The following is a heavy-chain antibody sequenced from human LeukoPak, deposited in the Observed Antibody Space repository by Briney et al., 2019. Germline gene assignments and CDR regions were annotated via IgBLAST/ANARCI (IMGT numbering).Heavy chain of an antibody. J-gene: IGHJ5*02. CDR2: ISNDGGGT. D-gene: IGHD3-22*01. CDR3: AKDSSGYFADL. Sequence: GGSLRLSCTASGFIFNNFGLMWVRQAPGKGLGWVSAISNDGGGTTYADFVKGRFTISRENSKNTLFLQMNSLRAEDTALYYCAKDSSGYFADLWGQGTLVTVSS. V-gene: IGHV3-23*01. CDR1: GFIFNNFG.